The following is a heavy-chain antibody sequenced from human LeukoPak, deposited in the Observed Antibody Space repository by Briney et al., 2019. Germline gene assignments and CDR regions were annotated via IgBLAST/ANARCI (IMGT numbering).Heavy chain of an antibody. CDR2: INHSGST. CDR3: ARDPDIEEGYNWFDS. CDR1: GGSFSGYY. D-gene: IGHD5-12*01. J-gene: IGHJ5*01. V-gene: IGHV4-34*01. Sequence: SETLSLTCAVYGGSFSGYYWSWIRQPPGKGLEWIGAINHSGSTNYNPSLKSRVTISVDTSKNQFSLKLSSVTAADTAVYYCARDPDIEEGYNWFDSWGQGTLVTVSS.